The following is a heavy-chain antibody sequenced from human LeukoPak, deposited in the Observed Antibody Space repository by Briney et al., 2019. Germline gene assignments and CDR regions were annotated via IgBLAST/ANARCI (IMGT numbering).Heavy chain of an antibody. CDR3: VRGRGYDSGAYNYAFSDY. Sequence: GGSLRLSCAAPRFTFSNYGMHWVRQAPGKGLEWVAVIWYDGSNKYYADSVKGRFTISRDNSKNTLYLQMNSLRAEDTAVYYCVRGRGYDSGAYNYAFSDYWGQGTLVTVSS. CDR1: RFTFSNYG. V-gene: IGHV3-33*01. D-gene: IGHD3-22*01. CDR2: IWYDGSNK. J-gene: IGHJ4*02.